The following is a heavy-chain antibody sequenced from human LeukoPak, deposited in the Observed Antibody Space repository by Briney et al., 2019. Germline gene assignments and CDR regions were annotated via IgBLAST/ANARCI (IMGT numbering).Heavy chain of an antibody. CDR2: INPNDGGT. CDR3: ARSALSGTGYFDY. D-gene: IGHD1-1*01. Sequence: ASVRVSCKASGYTFTGYYMHWVRQAPGQGVEWMGWINPNDGGTAYAQKFRGRVSITGDTSTSTVYMELTSLISEDTAVYYCARSALSGTGYFDYWGQGTLVTVSS. J-gene: IGHJ4*02. CDR1: GYTFTGYY. V-gene: IGHV1-46*01.